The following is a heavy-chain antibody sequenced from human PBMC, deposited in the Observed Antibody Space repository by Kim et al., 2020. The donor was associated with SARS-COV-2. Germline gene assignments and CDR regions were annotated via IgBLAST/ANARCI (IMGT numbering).Heavy chain of an antibody. CDR2: ISYDGSNK. V-gene: IGHV3-30*18. D-gene: IGHD2-2*01. CDR1: GFTFSSYG. Sequence: GGSLRLSCAASGFTFSSYGMHWVRQAPGKGLEWVAVISYDGSNKYYADSVKGRFTISRDNSKNTLYLQMNSLRAEDTAVYYCAKSSIVVVPAAMGFDPWGQGTLVTVSS. CDR3: AKSSIVVVPAAMGFDP. J-gene: IGHJ5*02.